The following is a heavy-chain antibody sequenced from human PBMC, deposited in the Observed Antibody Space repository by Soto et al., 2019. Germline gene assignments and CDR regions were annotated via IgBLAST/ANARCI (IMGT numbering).Heavy chain of an antibody. Sequence: EVQLVESGGGLVQPGGSLRLSCAASGFTFSSYSMNWVRQAPGKGLEWVSYISSSSSTIYYADSVKGRFTISRDNAKNSLYLQMNSLRDEDTAVYYCARDLLHCGGDCYPAYWGQGTLVTVSS. CDR2: ISSSSSTI. J-gene: IGHJ4*02. CDR1: GFTFSSYS. CDR3: ARDLLHCGGDCYPAY. V-gene: IGHV3-48*02. D-gene: IGHD2-21*02.